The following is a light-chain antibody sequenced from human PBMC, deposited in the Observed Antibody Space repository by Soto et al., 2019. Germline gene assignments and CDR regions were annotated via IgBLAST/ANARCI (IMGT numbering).Light chain of an antibody. CDR3: QQFGGSSYT. Sequence: EGVLTQSPGTLSLSPGERATLSCRASQSVSSSYLAWYQQKPGQAPRLLIYAASLRATGIPDRFSGSGSGTDFTLTISRLEPEDFAVYYCQQFGGSSYTFGQGTKLEIK. CDR2: AAS. CDR1: QSVSSSY. V-gene: IGKV3-20*01. J-gene: IGKJ2*01.